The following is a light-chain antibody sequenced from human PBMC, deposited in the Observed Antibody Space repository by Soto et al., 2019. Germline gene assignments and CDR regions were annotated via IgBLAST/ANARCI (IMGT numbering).Light chain of an antibody. CDR3: QQYNSWWT. J-gene: IGKJ1*01. CDR2: GAS. V-gene: IGKV3-15*01. CDR1: QSVSSS. Sequence: EIVMTQSPATLSVSPGERVTLSCRASQSVSSSLAWYQQKPGQAPRLLIYGASTRAIGIPGRFSGSGSETEFTLTISSLQSEDFAVYYCQQYNSWWTFGQGTKVETK.